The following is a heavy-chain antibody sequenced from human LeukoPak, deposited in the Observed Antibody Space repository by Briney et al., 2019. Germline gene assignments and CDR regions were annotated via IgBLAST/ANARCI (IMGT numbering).Heavy chain of an antibody. CDR1: GGSISSGGYY. CDR3: ARDRTMVGGHDY. V-gene: IGHV4-31*11. D-gene: IGHD3-10*01. CDR2: SYYSGSA. Sequence: SQTLSLTCAVSGGSISSGGYYWSWIRQPPGKGLEWIGYSYYSGSAYYNPSLKSRLTISADTSKNRFSLKLSSVTAADTAVYYCARDRTMVGGHDYWGQGTLVTVSS. J-gene: IGHJ4*02.